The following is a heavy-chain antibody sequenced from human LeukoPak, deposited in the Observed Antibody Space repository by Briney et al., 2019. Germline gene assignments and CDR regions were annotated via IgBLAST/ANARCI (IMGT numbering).Heavy chain of an antibody. J-gene: IGHJ4*02. CDR2: ISHNGVGT. CDR3: AREIYGDSDTYYFDY. D-gene: IGHD4-17*01. CDR1: GFTFSSYA. V-gene: IGHV3-64*01. Sequence: GGSLRLSCAASGFTFSSYAMHWVRQALGKGLEYVSAISHNGVGTYYANSVKDRFTISRDNSKNTLYLQLGSLRAEDLAVYYCAREIYGDSDTYYFDYWGQGTLVTVSS.